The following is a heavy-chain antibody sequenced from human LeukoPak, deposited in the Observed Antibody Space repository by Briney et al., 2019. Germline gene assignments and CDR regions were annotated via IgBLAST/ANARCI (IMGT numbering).Heavy chain of an antibody. V-gene: IGHV4-34*01. D-gene: IGHD6-19*01. J-gene: IGHJ5*02. Sequence: SETLSLTCAVYGGSFSGYYWSWIRQPPGKGLEWIGEIKHSGSTNYNPSLKSRVTISVDTSKNQFSLKLSSVTAADTAVYYCARGRLGYSSGWYDFGVNNWFDPWGQGTLVTVSS. CDR3: ARGRLGYSSGWYDFGVNNWFDP. CDR1: GGSFSGYY. CDR2: IKHSGST.